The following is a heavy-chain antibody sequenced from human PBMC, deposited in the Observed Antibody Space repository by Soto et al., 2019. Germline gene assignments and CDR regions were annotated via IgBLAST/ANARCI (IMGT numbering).Heavy chain of an antibody. D-gene: IGHD1-1*01. J-gene: IGHJ4*02. V-gene: IGHV4-30-4*01. CDR3: VGTGTTDDY. CDR1: GASVSSGDYY. Sequence: QVQLQESGPGLVKPSQTLSLTCTVSGASVSSGDYYWSCIRQPPGKGREWIGYIYSSGGSYYNPSLKGRLTILIDTSKNQSSLKLNSVTVADTAIYYCVGTGTTDDYWGRGTLVTVSS. CDR2: IYSSGGS.